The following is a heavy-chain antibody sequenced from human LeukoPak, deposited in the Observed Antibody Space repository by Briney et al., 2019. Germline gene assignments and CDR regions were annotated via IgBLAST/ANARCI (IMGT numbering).Heavy chain of an antibody. J-gene: IGHJ4*02. CDR3: AKARISGIAVAGI. CDR2: ISGSGGST. CDR1: GFTFSSYA. Sequence: GVSLRLSCAASGFTFSSYAMSWVRQAPGKGLEWVSAISGSGGSTYYADSVKGGFTISRDNSKNTLYLQMNSLRAEDTAVYYCAKARISGIAVAGIWGQGTLVTVSS. V-gene: IGHV3-23*01. D-gene: IGHD6-19*01.